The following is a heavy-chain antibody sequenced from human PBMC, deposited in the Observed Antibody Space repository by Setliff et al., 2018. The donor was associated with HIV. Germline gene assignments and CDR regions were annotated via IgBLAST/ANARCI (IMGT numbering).Heavy chain of an antibody. V-gene: IGHV1-2*02. CDR1: GYSFTSYI. CDR2: VNPNSGDA. J-gene: IGHJ6*02. D-gene: IGHD3-10*01. Sequence: ASVKVSCKASGYSFTSYIIHWVRQAPGQGLEWLGWVNPNSGDAIYAQNFQGRVTMTRDTSINAAYMELRGMRSDDTAVYYCARNFGLSPSGKYYYYYGMDIWGQGTTVTVSS. CDR3: ARNFGLSPSGKYYYYYGMDI.